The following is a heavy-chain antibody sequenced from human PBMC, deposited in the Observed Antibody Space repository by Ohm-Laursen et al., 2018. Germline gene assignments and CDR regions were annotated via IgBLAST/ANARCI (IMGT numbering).Heavy chain of an antibody. D-gene: IGHD3-22*01. CDR2: ISGSGGST. J-gene: IGHJ4*02. Sequence: GSLRLSCSASGFTFSSYAMSWVRQAPGQGLEWVSAISGSGGSTYYADSVKGRFTISRDNSKNTLYLQMNSLRAEDTAVYYCASQKGVITMIVADLVAIDYWGQGTLVTVSS. CDR3: ASQKGVITMIVADLVAIDY. CDR1: GFTFSSYA. V-gene: IGHV3-23*01.